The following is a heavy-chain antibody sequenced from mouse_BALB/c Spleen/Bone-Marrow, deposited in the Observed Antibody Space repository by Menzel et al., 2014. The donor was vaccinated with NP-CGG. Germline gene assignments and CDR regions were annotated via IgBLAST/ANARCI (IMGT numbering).Heavy chain of an antibody. D-gene: IGHD2-1*01. CDR1: GFTFSSFG. CDR3: ARGGNYDWFAY. V-gene: IGHV5-17*02. CDR2: ISSGSSTI. Sequence: VQLQQSGGGLVQPGGSLKLSCAASGFTFSSFGMHWVRQAPEKGLEWVGYISSGSSTIYYADTVKGRFTISRDNPKNTLFLQMTSLRSEDTAMYYCARGGNYDWFAYWGQGTLVTVSA. J-gene: IGHJ3*01.